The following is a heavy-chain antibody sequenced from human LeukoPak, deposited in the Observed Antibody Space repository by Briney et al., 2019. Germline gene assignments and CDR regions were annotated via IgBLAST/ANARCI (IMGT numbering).Heavy chain of an antibody. CDR3: AREGSEVGGGMGTIDY. CDR2: ISSSSSYI. Sequence: GGSLRLSCAASGFTFSSYSMNWVRQAPGKGLEWVSSISSSSSYIYYADSVKGRFTISRDNAKNSLYLQMNSLRAEDTAVYYCAREGSEVGGGMGTIDYWGQGTLVTVSS. D-gene: IGHD3-16*01. V-gene: IGHV3-21*01. CDR1: GFTFSSYS. J-gene: IGHJ4*02.